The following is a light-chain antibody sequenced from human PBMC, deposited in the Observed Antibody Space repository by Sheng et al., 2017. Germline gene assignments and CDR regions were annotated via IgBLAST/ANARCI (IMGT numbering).Light chain of an antibody. CDR3: QSYDNSLGDWV. V-gene: IGLV1-44*01. CDR1: SSNIGSYT. Sequence: QPVLTQPPSASGTPGQRVTISCSGSSSNIGSYTVNWYQHLPGTAPKPLIYINNKRPSGVPGRFSGSKSGTSASLAISGLQSDDEADYYCQSYDNSLGDWVFGGGTKLTVL. J-gene: IGLJ3*02. CDR2: INN.